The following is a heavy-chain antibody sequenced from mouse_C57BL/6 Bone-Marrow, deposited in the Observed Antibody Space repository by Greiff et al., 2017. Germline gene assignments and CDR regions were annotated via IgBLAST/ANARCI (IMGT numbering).Heavy chain of an antibody. D-gene: IGHD2-12*01. CDR3: ARDRINCYLFDY. Sequence: EVQLVESGGGLVKPGGSLKLSCAASGFTFSSYAMSWVRQTPEKRLEWVATISDGGSYTYYPDTVKGRFYISRDKAKNNLYLQMSHLKSEDTAIYYCARDRINCYLFDYWGQGTTLTVSS. J-gene: IGHJ2*01. CDR2: ISDGGSYT. V-gene: IGHV5-4*01. CDR1: GFTFSSYA.